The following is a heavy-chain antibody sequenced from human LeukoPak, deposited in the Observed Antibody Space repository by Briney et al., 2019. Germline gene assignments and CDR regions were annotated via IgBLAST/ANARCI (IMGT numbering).Heavy chain of an antibody. D-gene: IGHD3-3*01. CDR2: IRYDGSNT. CDR1: GFTFTSYG. Sequence: GKSRRLSCAASGFTFTSYGMHWVRQAPGKGLEWVAFIRYDGSNTYYADSVKGRFTISRDKSKNTLYLQMNSLRAEDTAVYYCAKASLPLEWLQKTYYFDCWGQGTLVTVSS. J-gene: IGHJ4*02. V-gene: IGHV3-30*02. CDR3: AKASLPLEWLQKTYYFDC.